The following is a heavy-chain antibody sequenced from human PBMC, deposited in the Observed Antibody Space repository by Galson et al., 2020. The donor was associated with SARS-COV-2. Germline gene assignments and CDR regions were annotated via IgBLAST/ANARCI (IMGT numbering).Heavy chain of an antibody. CDR2: INQDGSEK. V-gene: IGHV3-7*01. J-gene: IGHJ6*02. D-gene: IGHD3-10*01. CDR3: ARVMIRGAIRYYYGMDV. Sequence: GESLKISCAASGFSFSNYNSYWMSWVRQAPGKGLEWVANINQDGSEKYYVDSVRGRFTISRDNAKNSLYLQMNSLRAEDTAVYYCARVMIRGAIRYYYGMDVWGQGTTVTVSS. CDR1: GFSFSNYNSYW.